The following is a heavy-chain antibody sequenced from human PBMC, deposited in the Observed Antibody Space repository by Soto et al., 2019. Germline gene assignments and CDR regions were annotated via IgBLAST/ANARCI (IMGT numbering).Heavy chain of an antibody. V-gene: IGHV1-18*01. J-gene: IGHJ4*02. CDR1: GYTFDSYG. CDR3: ARDPSLGGPFDY. Sequence: QVQLVQSGAEVKKPGASVKVSCKASGYTFDSYGISGVRQAPGQGLEWMGWISAYNGNTKYAQKVQGRVTMTTDTSTSTAYMELRSLRSDDTAVYYCARDPSLGGPFDYWGQGTLVTVSS. CDR2: ISAYNGNT. D-gene: IGHD3-16*01.